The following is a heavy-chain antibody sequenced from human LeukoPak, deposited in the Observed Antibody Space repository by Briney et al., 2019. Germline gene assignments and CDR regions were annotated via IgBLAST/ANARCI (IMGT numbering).Heavy chain of an antibody. D-gene: IGHD6-19*01. Sequence: GGSLRLSCVASGFTFSRYWMSWVRQAPGKGLEGVAKIKQDGSGEYYLDSVKGRFTISRDNANNSLYLQMNSLRADDTAVYFCTTGYSSGWYNEGNYWGQGTLVTVSS. CDR2: IKQDGSGE. CDR3: TTGYSSGWYNEGNY. J-gene: IGHJ4*02. CDR1: GFTFSRYW. V-gene: IGHV3-7*01.